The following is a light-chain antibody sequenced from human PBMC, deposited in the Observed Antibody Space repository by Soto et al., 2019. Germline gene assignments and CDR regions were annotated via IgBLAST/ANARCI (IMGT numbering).Light chain of an antibody. CDR3: QQFNSYPRT. Sequence: DIPVTQSPSSLSATVGDRVTIPCRASQTISTWLARYQQKPGKAPKLLIYAASSLESGVPSRFSGSGSGTDFTLTISRLEPDDFAVYYCQQFNSYPRTFAQGTKVDIK. CDR2: AAS. V-gene: IGKV1-5*01. J-gene: IGKJ1*01. CDR1: QTISTW.